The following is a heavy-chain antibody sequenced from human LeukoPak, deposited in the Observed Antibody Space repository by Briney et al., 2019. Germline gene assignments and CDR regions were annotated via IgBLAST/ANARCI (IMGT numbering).Heavy chain of an antibody. Sequence: SETLSLTCTVSGDSISTETYYWSWVRQPAGKGLEWIGRIYTFGSTNYSPSLKSRVTISLQTSENQFSLSLTSVTAADTAIYYCARVVRHPDYMDVWGEGTTVTVSS. V-gene: IGHV4-61*02. CDR1: GDSISTETYY. CDR2: IYTFGST. CDR3: ARVVRHPDYMDV. J-gene: IGHJ6*03. D-gene: IGHD6-6*01.